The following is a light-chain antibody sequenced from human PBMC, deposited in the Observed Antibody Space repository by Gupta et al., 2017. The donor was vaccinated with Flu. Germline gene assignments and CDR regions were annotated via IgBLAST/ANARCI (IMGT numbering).Light chain of an antibody. J-gene: IGKJ2*01. Sequence: DVVMTQSPLSLPVTLGQPASISCRSSQSLVYKNGITYLNWFQQRPGQTPRRLIYEVSKRDSGVPDRFSGSGSGTDFTLKSSRGEAEDVGVYYCMRCTHPQTFGQGTRMEI. CDR1: QSLVYKNGITY. CDR2: EVS. CDR3: MRCTHPQT. V-gene: IGKV2-30*01.